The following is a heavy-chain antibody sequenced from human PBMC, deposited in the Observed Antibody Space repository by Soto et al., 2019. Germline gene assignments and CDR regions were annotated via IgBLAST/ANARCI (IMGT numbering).Heavy chain of an antibody. V-gene: IGHV4-61*01. CDR2: IFYNGTA. CDR3: ARIGGWYDIDF. Sequence: VQLQQSGPGLVKPSETLSLTCSVSDGSVSSGSFHWSWIRESPGKGLQFIGSIFYNGTANYSPSLKNRVTISIDTSQSQFSLKLVSVAAADTAVYYCARIGGWYDIDFWGQGNLVTVSS. CDR1: DGSVSSGSFH. J-gene: IGHJ4*02. D-gene: IGHD6-19*01.